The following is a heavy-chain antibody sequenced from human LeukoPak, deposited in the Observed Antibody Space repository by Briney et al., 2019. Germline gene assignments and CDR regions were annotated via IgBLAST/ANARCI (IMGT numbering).Heavy chain of an antibody. Sequence: TGGSLRLSCAASGFTVSSNYMSWVRQAPGKGLEWVSVIYSGGSTYYADSVKGRFTISRDNSKNTLYLQMNSLRAEDTAVYYCARVVLAVGYYFDYWGQGTLVTVSS. J-gene: IGHJ4*02. CDR1: GFTVSSNY. CDR2: IYSGGST. V-gene: IGHV3-66*02. CDR3: ARVVLAVGYYFDY. D-gene: IGHD6-19*01.